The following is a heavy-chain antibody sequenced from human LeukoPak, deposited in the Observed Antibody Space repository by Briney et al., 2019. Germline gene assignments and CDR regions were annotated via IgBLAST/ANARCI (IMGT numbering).Heavy chain of an antibody. V-gene: IGHV5-51*01. CDR3: AGLGAGYSSSFRYYYYGMDV. CDR2: IYPGDSDT. D-gene: IGHD6-13*01. Sequence: GESLKISCKGSGYSFTSYWIGWVRQMPGKGLEWMGIIYPGDSDTRYSPSFQGQVTISADKSISTAYLQWSSLKASDTAMYYCAGLGAGYSSSFRYYYYGMDVWGQGTTVTVSS. CDR1: GYSFTSYW. J-gene: IGHJ6*02.